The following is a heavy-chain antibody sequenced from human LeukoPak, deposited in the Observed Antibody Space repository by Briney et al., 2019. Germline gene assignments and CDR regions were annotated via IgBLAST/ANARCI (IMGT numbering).Heavy chain of an antibody. CDR1: GDSVSSNSAA. V-gene: IGHV6-1*01. CDR2: TYYSSKWYN. J-gene: IGHJ4*02. Sequence: SQTLSLTCAISGDSVSSNSAAWNWIRLSPSGGLEWLGRTYYSSKWYNDYAVSVKSRITINLDTSKNQCSLQLNSVTPEDTAVYYCAGTPSYSYLFLYWGQGTLVTVSS. D-gene: IGHD2-15*01. CDR3: AGTPSYSYLFLY.